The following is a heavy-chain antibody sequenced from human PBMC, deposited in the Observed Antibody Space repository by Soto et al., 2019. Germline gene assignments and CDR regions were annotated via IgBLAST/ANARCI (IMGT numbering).Heavy chain of an antibody. CDR2: ISAHNGNT. CDR3: ARGRYGDY. CDR1: GYGFTTYG. V-gene: IGHV1-18*01. J-gene: IGHJ4*02. D-gene: IGHD1-1*01. Sequence: QVHLVQSGAEVKKPGASVKVSCKGSGYGFTTYGITWVRQAPGQGLEWMAWISAHNGNTNYAQKLQGRATVTRDTSTSTAYMELRSERSDDRAVYYCARGRYGDYWGQGAGVTVSS.